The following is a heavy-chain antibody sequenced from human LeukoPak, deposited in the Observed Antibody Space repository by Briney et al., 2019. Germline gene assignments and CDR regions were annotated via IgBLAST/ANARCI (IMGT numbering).Heavy chain of an antibody. CDR3: AKTPAGIAVAGTDY. CDR1: GFTFSSYA. D-gene: IGHD6-19*01. V-gene: IGHV3-23*01. J-gene: IGHJ4*02. CDR2: ISGSGGST. Sequence: PGGSLRLSCAASGFTFSSYAMSWVRQAPGKGLEWVSAISGSGGSTYYADSVKGRFTISRGNSKNTLYLQMNSLRAEDTAVYYCAKTPAGIAVAGTDYWGQGTLVTVSS.